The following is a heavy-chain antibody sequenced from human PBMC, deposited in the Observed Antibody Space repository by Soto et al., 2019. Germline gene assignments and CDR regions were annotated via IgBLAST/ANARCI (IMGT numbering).Heavy chain of an antibody. D-gene: IGHD3-22*01. Sequence: SVKVSCKASGFTFTSSAVQWVRQARGQRLEWIGWIVVGSGNTNYAQKFQERVTITRDMSTSTAYMELSSLRSEDTAVYYCAAPRATKYYYDSSGYRVGYYYGMDVWGQGTTVTVSS. V-gene: IGHV1-58*01. CDR3: AAPRATKYYYDSSGYRVGYYYGMDV. CDR1: GFTFTSSA. J-gene: IGHJ6*02. CDR2: IVVGSGNT.